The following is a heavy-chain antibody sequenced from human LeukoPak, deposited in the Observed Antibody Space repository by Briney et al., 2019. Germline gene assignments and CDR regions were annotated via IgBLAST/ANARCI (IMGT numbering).Heavy chain of an antibody. Sequence: GASVKVSCKASGYSCTSYGISWVRQAPGQGLEWMGWISAYNGNTNYAQKFQGRVTITADESTSTAYMELSSLRSEDTAVYYCARDPDILTGPNWFDPWGQGTLVTVSS. CDR1: GYSCTSYG. D-gene: IGHD3-9*01. CDR3: ARDPDILTGPNWFDP. CDR2: ISAYNGNT. J-gene: IGHJ5*02. V-gene: IGHV1-18*01.